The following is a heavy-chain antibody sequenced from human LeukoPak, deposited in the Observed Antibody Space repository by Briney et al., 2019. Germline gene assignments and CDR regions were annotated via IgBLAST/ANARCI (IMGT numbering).Heavy chain of an antibody. CDR1: GFTFSSYW. CDR2: INSDGSST. J-gene: IGHJ6*02. Sequence: PGGSLRLSCAASGFTFSSYWMHWVRQAPGKGLVWVSRINSDGSSTSYADSVKGRFTISRDNAKNTLYLQMNSLRAEDTAVYYCAGDSSGYYDVYYYYGMDVWGQGTTVTVSS. D-gene: IGHD3-22*01. V-gene: IGHV3-74*01. CDR3: AGDSSGYYDVYYYYGMDV.